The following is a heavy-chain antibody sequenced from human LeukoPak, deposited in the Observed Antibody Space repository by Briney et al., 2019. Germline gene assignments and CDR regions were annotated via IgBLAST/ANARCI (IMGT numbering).Heavy chain of an antibody. J-gene: IGHJ4*02. Sequence: GGSLRLSCAASGFTFSSYAMSWVRQAPGKGLEWVSAISGSGGSTYYADSVKGRFTISRDNSKNTLYLQMNSLRAEDTAVYYCAKDLRGRRLCSSSWYPYYFDYWGQGTLVTVSS. CDR3: AKDLRGRRLCSSSWYPYYFDY. D-gene: IGHD6-13*01. CDR2: ISGSGGST. CDR1: GFTFSSYA. V-gene: IGHV3-23*01.